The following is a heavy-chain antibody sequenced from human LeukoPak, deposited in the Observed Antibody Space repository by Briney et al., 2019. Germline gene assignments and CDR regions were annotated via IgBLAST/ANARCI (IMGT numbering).Heavy chain of an antibody. CDR3: AADPVP. CDR2: ISSSSSYI. V-gene: IGHV3-21*01. J-gene: IGHJ5*02. Sequence: AGGSLRLSCVASGFTFSSYSMKWVRQAPGKGLEWVSSISSSSSYIDYADSVKGRFTISRDDAKNSLYLQMNSLRADDTAVYYCAADPVPWGQGTLVTVSS. CDR1: GFTFSSYS.